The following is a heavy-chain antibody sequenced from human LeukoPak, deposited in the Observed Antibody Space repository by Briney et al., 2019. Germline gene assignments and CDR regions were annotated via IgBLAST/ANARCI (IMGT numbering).Heavy chain of an antibody. CDR3: ARDQWSYYYYYYMDV. CDR1: GGSISSGSYY. D-gene: IGHD6-19*01. Sequence: SETLSLTCTVSGGSISSGSYYWSWIRQPAGKGLEWIGRIYTSGSTNYNPSLKSRVTISVDTSKNQFSLKLSSVTAADTAVYYCARDQWSYYYYYYMDVWGKGTAVTVSS. V-gene: IGHV4-61*02. CDR2: IYTSGST. J-gene: IGHJ6*03.